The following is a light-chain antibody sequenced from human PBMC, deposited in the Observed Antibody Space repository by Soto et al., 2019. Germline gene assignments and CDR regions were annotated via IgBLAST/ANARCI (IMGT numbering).Light chain of an antibody. J-gene: IGKJ5*01. V-gene: IGKV3-20*01. CDR1: QSVSSNH. CDR3: QQFGSSVT. CDR2: GGS. Sequence: EIVMTQSPATLSVSPGERATLSCRASQSVSSNHLAWYQQKPGQAPRLLIYGGSSRATGIPVRFSGSGSETDFTLTITRLEPEDFAVYYCQQFGSSVTFGQGTRLEIK.